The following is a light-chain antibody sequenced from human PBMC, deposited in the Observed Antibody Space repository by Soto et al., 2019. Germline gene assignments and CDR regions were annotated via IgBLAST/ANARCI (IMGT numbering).Light chain of an antibody. CDR3: QQLNSYPIT. Sequence: QLTQSPSSLSAYVGDRVTITGRASQGISSYLAWYQQKPGKAPKLLIYAASTLQSGVPSRFSGSGSGTDFTLTISSLQPEDFATYYCQQLNSYPITFCQGTRLEIK. CDR2: AAS. V-gene: IGKV1-9*01. CDR1: QGISSY. J-gene: IGKJ5*01.